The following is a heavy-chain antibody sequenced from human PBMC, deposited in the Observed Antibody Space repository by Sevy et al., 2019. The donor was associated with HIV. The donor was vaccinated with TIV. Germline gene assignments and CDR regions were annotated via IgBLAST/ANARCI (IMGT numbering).Heavy chain of an antibody. CDR2: INAISSNI. D-gene: IGHD2-15*01. CDR3: ARDLFSGGNAVYGY. V-gene: IGHV3-21*01. J-gene: IGHJ4*02. Sequence: GESLKISCAASGFTFSSYAMNSVRQAPGKGLEWVSSINAISSNIYYADSVKGRFTISRDNAENSLYLQMNSVRAEDTAVYYCARDLFSGGNAVYGYWGQGTLVTVSS. CDR1: GFTFSSYA.